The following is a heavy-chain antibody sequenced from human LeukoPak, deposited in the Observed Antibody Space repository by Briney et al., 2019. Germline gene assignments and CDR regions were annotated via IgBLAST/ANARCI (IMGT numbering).Heavy chain of an antibody. V-gene: IGHV4-34*01. J-gene: IGHJ4*02. CDR1: GGSFSGYY. CDR2: INHSGST. CDR3: ARQDTAMVLDY. Sequence: PSETLSLTCAVYGGSFSGYYWSWIRQPPGKGLEWIGEINHSGSTYYNPSLKSRVTISVDRSKNQFSLKLSSVTAADTAVYYCARQDTAMVLDYWGQGTLVTVSS. D-gene: IGHD5-18*01.